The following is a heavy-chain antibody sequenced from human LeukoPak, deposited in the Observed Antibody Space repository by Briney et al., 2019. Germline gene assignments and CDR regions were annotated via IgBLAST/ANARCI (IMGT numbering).Heavy chain of an antibody. CDR3: AKANDLPDGGGFDI. CDR1: GFTFDDYA. Sequence: GRSLRLSCAASGFTFDDYAMHWVRQAPGKGLEWVAGIGWNSGSIGYADSVKGRFTISRDNAKNSLYLQMNSLRAEDTALYYCAKANDLPDGGGFDIWGQGTMVSVSS. V-gene: IGHV3-9*01. J-gene: IGHJ3*02. D-gene: IGHD4-23*01. CDR2: IGWNSGSI.